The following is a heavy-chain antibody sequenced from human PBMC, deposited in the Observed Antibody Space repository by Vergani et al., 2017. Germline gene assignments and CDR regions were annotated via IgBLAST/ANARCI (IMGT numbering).Heavy chain of an antibody. CDR3: AATKGITGTSYSALDFYYYYGMDV. V-gene: IGHV1-58*02. Sequence: QMQLVQSGPEVKKPGTSVKVSCKASGFTFTSSAMQWVRQARGQRLEWIGWIVVGSGNTNYAQKFQERVTITRDMSTSTAYMELSSPRSEDTAVYYCAATKGITGTSYSALDFYYYYGMDVWGQGTTVTVSS. CDR2: IVVGSGNT. J-gene: IGHJ6*02. D-gene: IGHD1-7*01. CDR1: GFTFTSSA.